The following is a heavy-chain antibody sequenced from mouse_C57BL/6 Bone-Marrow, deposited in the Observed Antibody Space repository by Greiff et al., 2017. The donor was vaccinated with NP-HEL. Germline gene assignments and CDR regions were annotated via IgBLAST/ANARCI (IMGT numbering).Heavy chain of an antibody. CDR1: GFTFSDYY. J-gene: IGHJ4*01. V-gene: IGHV5-16*01. Sequence: GKLVESEGGLVQPGSSMKLSCTASGFTFSDYYMAWVRQVPEKGLEWVANINYDGSSTYYLDSLKSRFIISRDNAKNILYLQMSSLKSEDTATYYCARESYGYDGPYAMDYWGQGTSVTVSS. CDR3: ARESYGYDGPYAMDY. D-gene: IGHD2-2*01. CDR2: INYDGSST.